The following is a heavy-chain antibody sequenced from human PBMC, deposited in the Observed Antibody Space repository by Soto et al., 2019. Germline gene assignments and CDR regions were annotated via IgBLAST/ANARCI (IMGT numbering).Heavy chain of an antibody. CDR2: TYYRSKWYN. CDR3: ARVGYTERDGYNYEYFDY. J-gene: IGHJ4*02. D-gene: IGHD5-12*01. CDR1: GDSVSSNSAA. Sequence: SQTLSLTCAISGDSVSSNSAAWNWIRQSPSRGLEWLGRTYYRSKWYNDYAVSVKSRITINPDTSKNQFSLQLNSVTPEDTAVYYCARVGYTERDGYNYEYFDYWGQGTLVTVSS. V-gene: IGHV6-1*01.